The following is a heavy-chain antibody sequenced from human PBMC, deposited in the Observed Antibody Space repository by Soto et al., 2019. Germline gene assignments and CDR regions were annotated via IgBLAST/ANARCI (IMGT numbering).Heavy chain of an antibody. Sequence: GESLKISCKGSGYSFTSYWIGWVRQMPGKGLEWMGIIYPGDSDTRYSPSFQGQVTISADKSISTAYLQWSSLKASDTAMYYCARHVLGYSYGLHYGMDVWGQGTTVTV. CDR2: IYPGDSDT. D-gene: IGHD5-18*01. CDR1: GYSFTSYW. J-gene: IGHJ6*02. CDR3: ARHVLGYSYGLHYGMDV. V-gene: IGHV5-51*01.